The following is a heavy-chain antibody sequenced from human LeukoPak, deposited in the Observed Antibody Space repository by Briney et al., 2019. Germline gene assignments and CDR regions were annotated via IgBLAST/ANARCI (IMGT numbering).Heavy chain of an antibody. Sequence: SETLSLTCTDSGGSISSYYWSWIRQPPGKGLEWIGYTYYSGSTNYNPSLKSRVTISVDTSKNQFSLKLSSVTAADTAVYYCARGPYYYDSSGYYPIDYWGQGTLVTVSS. CDR1: GGSISSYY. CDR3: ARGPYYYDSSGYYPIDY. J-gene: IGHJ4*02. CDR2: TYYSGST. V-gene: IGHV4-59*01. D-gene: IGHD3-22*01.